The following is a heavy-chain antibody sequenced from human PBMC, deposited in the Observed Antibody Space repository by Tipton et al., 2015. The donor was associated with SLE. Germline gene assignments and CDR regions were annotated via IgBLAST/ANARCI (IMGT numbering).Heavy chain of an antibody. D-gene: IGHD6-6*01. CDR2: INHSGST. V-gene: IGHV4-34*01. Sequence: TLSLTCVVYGGSFSGLYWSWIRQPPGKGLEWIGEINHSGSTNYNPSLKSRVTISVDAPKNQFSLKMNSVTAADTAVYYCARGGRTIATRQGWFDPWGQGTRVTVSS. CDR3: ARGGRTIATRQGWFDP. J-gene: IGHJ5*02. CDR1: GGSFSGLY.